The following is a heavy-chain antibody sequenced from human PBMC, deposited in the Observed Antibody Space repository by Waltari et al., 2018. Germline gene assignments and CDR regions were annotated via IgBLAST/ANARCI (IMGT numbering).Heavy chain of an antibody. CDR2: IYHSGAA. D-gene: IGHD1-26*01. V-gene: IGHV4-38-2*02. CDR3: ARERVDTGSNLWSPRNPRFDP. CDR1: GLYLSNGSF. J-gene: IGHJ5*02. Sequence: QVLLQESGPGLVTPSETLSLPCTVSGLYLSNGSFWAWIRQPPGKGRQWIGSIYHSGAAFYNSSLESRVTISVDTSKNQFSLEVNSLTAADTAVYYCARERVDTGSNLWSPRNPRFDPWGQGTLVTVSS.